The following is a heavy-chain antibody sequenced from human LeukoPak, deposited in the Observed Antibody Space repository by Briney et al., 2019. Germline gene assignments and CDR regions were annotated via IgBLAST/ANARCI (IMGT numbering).Heavy chain of an antibody. D-gene: IGHD1-26*01. CDR1: GYTFTKYA. V-gene: IGHV7-4-1*02. Sequence: GASVKVSCKASGYTFTKYAMNWVRQAPGQGLEWMGWINTITGNPTYAQGFTGRFVFSLDTSVSTAYLQISSLKAEDTAVYYCARPSDEDYFDYWGQGTLVTVSS. J-gene: IGHJ4*02. CDR3: ARPSDEDYFDY. CDR2: INTITGNP.